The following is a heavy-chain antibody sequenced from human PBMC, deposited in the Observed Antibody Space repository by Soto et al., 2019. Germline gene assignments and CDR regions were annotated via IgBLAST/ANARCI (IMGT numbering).Heavy chain of an antibody. Sequence: QVQLQESGPGLVKPSQTLSLTCTVSGGSISSGGYYWSWIRQHPGKGLEWIGYIYYSGSTYYNPSLKRRVTISVDTSKNQFSLKLSSVTAADTAVYYCAGEIKTTVVTPSYYFDYWGQGTLVTVSS. CDR2: IYYSGST. D-gene: IGHD4-17*01. J-gene: IGHJ4*02. CDR3: AGEIKTTVVTPSYYFDY. V-gene: IGHV4-31*03. CDR1: GGSISSGGYY.